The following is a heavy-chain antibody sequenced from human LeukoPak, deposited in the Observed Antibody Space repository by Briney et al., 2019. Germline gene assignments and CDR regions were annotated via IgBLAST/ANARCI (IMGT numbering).Heavy chain of an antibody. CDR1: GFTFNAFG. J-gene: IGHJ4*02. CDR2: IKQDGSKK. Sequence: GGSLRLSCAASGFTFNAFGMNWVRQAPGKGLEWVANIKQDGSKKSYEDSVKGRFTISRDNAKNSLYLQMNSLRAEDTAIYYCTRVGYIDEGIDYWGQGTLVTVSS. CDR3: TRVGYIDEGIDY. D-gene: IGHD5-24*01. V-gene: IGHV3-7*04.